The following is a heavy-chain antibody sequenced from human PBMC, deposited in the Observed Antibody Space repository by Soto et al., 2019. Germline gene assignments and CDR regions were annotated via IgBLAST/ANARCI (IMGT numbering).Heavy chain of an antibody. CDR1: GFTFSSYA. D-gene: IGHD1-26*01. V-gene: IGHV3-23*01. J-gene: IGHJ4*02. CDR3: AKTIVGATHGFDC. CDR2: ISGSGGST. Sequence: GGSLRLSCAASGFTFSSYAMSWVRQAPGKGLEWFSAISGSGGSTYYADSVKGRFTISRDNSKNTLYLQMNSLRAEDTAVYYCAKTIVGATHGFDCWGQGTLVTVSS.